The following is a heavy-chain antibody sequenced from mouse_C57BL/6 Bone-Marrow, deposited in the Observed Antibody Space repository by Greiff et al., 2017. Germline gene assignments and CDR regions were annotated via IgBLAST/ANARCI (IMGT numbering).Heavy chain of an antibody. Sequence: QVQLKESGAELARPGASVKLSCKASGYTFTSYGISWVKQRTGQGLEWIGEIYPRSGNTYYNEKFKGKATLTADKSSSTAYMEVRSLTSEDSAVYFCARGNYYAMDYWGQGTSVTVSS. CDR1: GYTFTSYG. CDR2: IYPRSGNT. CDR3: ARGNYYAMDY. V-gene: IGHV1-81*01. J-gene: IGHJ4*01. D-gene: IGHD2-1*01.